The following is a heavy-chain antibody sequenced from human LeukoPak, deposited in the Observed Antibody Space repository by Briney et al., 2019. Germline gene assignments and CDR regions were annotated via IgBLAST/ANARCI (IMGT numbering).Heavy chain of an antibody. Sequence: PGGSLRLSCAASGFTFSDYYMSWIRQAPGKGLEWIGEIYHSGSTNYNPSLKSRVTISVDKSKNQFSLKLSSVTAADTAMYYCARRGGSYWGQGTLVTVSS. V-gene: IGHV4-34*01. CDR3: ARRGGSY. D-gene: IGHD3-16*01. CDR1: GFTFSDYY. CDR2: IYHSGST. J-gene: IGHJ4*02.